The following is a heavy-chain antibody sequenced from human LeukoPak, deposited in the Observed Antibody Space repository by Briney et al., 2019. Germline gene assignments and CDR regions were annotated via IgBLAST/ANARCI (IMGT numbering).Heavy chain of an antibody. CDR2: INPSGGST. V-gene: IGHV1-46*01. CDR3: ARDVTMVRGVPGWFDP. J-gene: IGHJ5*02. D-gene: IGHD3-10*01. CDR1: GYTFTSYY. Sequence: ASVKVSCKASGYTFTSYYMHWVRQAPGQGLEWMGIINPSGGSTSCAQKFQGRVTITADESTSTAYMELSSLRSEDTAVYYCARDVTMVRGVPGWFDPWGQGTLVTVSS.